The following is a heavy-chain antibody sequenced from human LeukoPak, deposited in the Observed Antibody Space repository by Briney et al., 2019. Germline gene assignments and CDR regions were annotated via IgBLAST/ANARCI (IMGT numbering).Heavy chain of an antibody. J-gene: IGHJ4*02. CDR2: IHFSGII. CDR3: ARCYGDFEFDY. D-gene: IGHD4-17*01. V-gene: IGHV4-61*08. Sequence: SETLSLTCTVSGGSISSGGYYWSWIRQHPGKGLEWIGRIHFSGIINYNPSLKSRVTMSVDTSKNQFSLRLSSVTAADTAVYYCARCYGDFEFDYWGQGTLVTVSS. CDR1: GGSISSGGYY.